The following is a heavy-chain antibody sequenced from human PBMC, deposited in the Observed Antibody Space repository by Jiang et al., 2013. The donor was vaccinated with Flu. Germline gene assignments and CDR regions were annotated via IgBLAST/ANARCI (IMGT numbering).Heavy chain of an antibody. V-gene: IGHV1-69*04. CDR2: IIPILGIA. CDR1: GGTFSSYA. CDR3: ARGAAAAGTNFDY. J-gene: IGHJ4*02. D-gene: IGHD6-13*01. Sequence: GAEVKKPGSSVKVSCKASGGTFSSYAISWVRQAPGQGLEWMGRIIPILGIANYAQKFQGRVTITADKSTSTAYMELSSLRSEDTAVYYCARGAAAAGTNFDYWGQGTLVTVSS.